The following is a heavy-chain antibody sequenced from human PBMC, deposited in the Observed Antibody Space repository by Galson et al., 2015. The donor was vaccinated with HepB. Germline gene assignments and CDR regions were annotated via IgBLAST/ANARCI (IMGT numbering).Heavy chain of an antibody. CDR2: IFSNDEK. CDR3: ARIPGQYFYDSSGYYVFDY. CDR1: GFSLSNARMG. D-gene: IGHD3-22*01. Sequence: PALVKPTQTLTLTCTVSGFSLSNARMGVSWIRQSPGKALEWLAHIFSNDEKSYSTSLRSRLTISQDTSESQVVLTMTNMDPVDTATYYCARIPGQYFYDSSGYYVFDYWGQGTLVTVSS. V-gene: IGHV2-26*01. J-gene: IGHJ4*02.